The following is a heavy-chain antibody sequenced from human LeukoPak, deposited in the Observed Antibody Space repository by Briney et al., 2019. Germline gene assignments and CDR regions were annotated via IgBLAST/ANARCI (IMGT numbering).Heavy chain of an antibody. V-gene: IGHV3-23*01. CDR3: ASGRGRRMDV. CDR1: GFTFSSYA. CDR2: ITYSGGNT. D-gene: IGHD1-1*01. Sequence: GGSLRLSCAASGFTFSSYAMSWVRQAPGKGLEWVSTITYSGGNTYYADSVKGRFTISRDNAKDSLYLQMNSLRADDTAVYYCASGRGRRMDVWGQGTTVTVSS. J-gene: IGHJ6*02.